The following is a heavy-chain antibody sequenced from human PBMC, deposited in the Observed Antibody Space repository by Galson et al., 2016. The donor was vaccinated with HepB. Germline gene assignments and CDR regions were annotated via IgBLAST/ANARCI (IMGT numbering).Heavy chain of an antibody. CDR2: IYHSGTT. D-gene: IGHD1-26*01. J-gene: IGHJ5*02. CDR3: ARSGIQYFWFDP. Sequence: ETLSLTCAVSGDSISSSNWWSWVRQPPGKGLEWIGEIYHSGTTNYNPSLKSRVTISVDTSKNQFSLKVNSVTAADTAVYYCARSGIQYFWFDPWGQGTLGTVSS. V-gene: IGHV4-4*02. CDR1: GDSISSSNW.